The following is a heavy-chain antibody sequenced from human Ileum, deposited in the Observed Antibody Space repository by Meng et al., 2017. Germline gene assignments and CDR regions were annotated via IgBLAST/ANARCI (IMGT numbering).Heavy chain of an antibody. Sequence: VPVQGPGPGSEKPSAPLSLTSAAAGDSISYYNWWIWVRQSPGKGLEWIGEIYHSGRTNYNPSLTSRVTMSVDKSKKQISLNLSSVTAADTAVYYCATSGDNSGFYLGYWGPGILVTVSS. CDR2: IYHSGRT. V-gene: IGHV4-4*02. CDR3: ATSGDNSGFYLGY. J-gene: IGHJ4*02. CDR1: GDSISYYNW. D-gene: IGHD3-22*01.